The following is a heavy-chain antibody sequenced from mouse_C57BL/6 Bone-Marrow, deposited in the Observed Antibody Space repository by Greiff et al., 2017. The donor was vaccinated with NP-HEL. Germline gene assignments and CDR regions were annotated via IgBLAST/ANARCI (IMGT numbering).Heavy chain of an antibody. CDR1: GYTFTDYY. V-gene: IGHV1-19*01. J-gene: IGHJ1*03. Sequence: VQLQQSGPVLVKPGASVKMSCKASGYTFTDYYMNWVKQSHGKSLEWIGVINPYNGGTSYNQKFKGKATLTVDKSSSTAYMELNSLTSEDSAVYYCARDYGSPYWYFDVWGTGTTVTVSS. CDR3: ARDYGSPYWYFDV. D-gene: IGHD1-1*01. CDR2: INPYNGGT.